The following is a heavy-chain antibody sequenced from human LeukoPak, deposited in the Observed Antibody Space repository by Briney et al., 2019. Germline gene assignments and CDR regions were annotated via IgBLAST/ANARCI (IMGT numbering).Heavy chain of an antibody. Sequence: GASVKVSCKASGGTFSSYAISWVRQAPGQGLEWMGRIIPILGIANYAQKFQGRVTITADKSTSTAYMELSSLRSEDTAVYYCARGTIQLSGFDYWGQGTLVTVSS. CDR3: ARGTIQLSGFDY. CDR2: IIPILGIA. CDR1: GGTFSSYA. V-gene: IGHV1-69*04. D-gene: IGHD5-18*01. J-gene: IGHJ4*02.